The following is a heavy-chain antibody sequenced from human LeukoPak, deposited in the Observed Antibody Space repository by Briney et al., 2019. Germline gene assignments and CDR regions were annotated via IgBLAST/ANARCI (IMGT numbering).Heavy chain of an antibody. Sequence: GGSLRLSCAASGFTFDDYAMHWVRQAPGKGLEWVSGISWNSGSIGYADSVKGRFTISRDNAKNSLYLQMNSLRAEDTALYYCAKDMSSGGIAVAGLGAFDIRGQGTMVTVSS. CDR3: AKDMSSGGIAVAGLGAFDI. CDR2: ISWNSGSI. V-gene: IGHV3-9*01. D-gene: IGHD6-19*01. CDR1: GFTFDDYA. J-gene: IGHJ3*02.